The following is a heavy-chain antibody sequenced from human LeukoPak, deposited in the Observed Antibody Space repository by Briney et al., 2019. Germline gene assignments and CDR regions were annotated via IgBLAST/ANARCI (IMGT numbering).Heavy chain of an antibody. CDR2: ISGSGGTT. Sequence: GGSLRLSCAASRFSFSSYAMSWLRQAPEKGLEWVSAISGSGGTTYYADSVKGRFTVSRDNSKNTLYLQMNSLRVEDTAVYFCAKDQAWEPRLGGSNWFDPWGQGTLVTVSP. CDR3: AKDQAWEPRLGGSNWFDP. D-gene: IGHD1-26*01. CDR1: RFSFSSYA. V-gene: IGHV3-23*01. J-gene: IGHJ5*02.